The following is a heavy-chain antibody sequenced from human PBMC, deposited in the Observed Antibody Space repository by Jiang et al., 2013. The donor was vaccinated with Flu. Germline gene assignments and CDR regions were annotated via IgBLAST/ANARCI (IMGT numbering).Heavy chain of an antibody. D-gene: IGHD3-10*01. CDR1: SGSGHY. CDR2: LSYGST. J-gene: IGHJ4*02. V-gene: IGHV4-39*07. CDR3: ARHSWIQGDLIEELAIDN. Sequence: SGSGHYWVSDPPAPTGRGVEWVGVYLSYGSTYYKPSLKSRVTISLDTPKNRFSLNLSPVTAADTAVYYCARHSWIQGDLIEELAIDNWGQGTLVTVSS.